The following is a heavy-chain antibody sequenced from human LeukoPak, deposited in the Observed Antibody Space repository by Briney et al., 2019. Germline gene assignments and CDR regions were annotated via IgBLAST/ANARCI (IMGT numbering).Heavy chain of an antibody. CDR2: IYYSGSI. D-gene: IGHD3-10*01. V-gene: IGHV4-59*08. CDR3: ARLLRPRYGWGGGGYFDY. CDR1: GGSISSYY. J-gene: IGHJ4*02. Sequence: SETLSLTCTVSGGSISSYYWSWIRQPPGKGLEWIGYIYYSGSINYNPSLKSRVTISVDTSKNQFSLKLSSVTAADTAVYYCARLLRPRYGWGGGGYFDYWGQGTLVTVSS.